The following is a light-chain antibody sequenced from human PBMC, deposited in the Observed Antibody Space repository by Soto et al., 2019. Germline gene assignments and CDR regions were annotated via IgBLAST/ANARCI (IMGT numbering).Light chain of an antibody. V-gene: IGKV1-39*01. J-gene: IGKJ2*01. Sequence: DIQMTQSPSSLSASVGDRVTITCRPSQSNSSYLNWYQQKPGKSPKLLIYAASSLQSGVPSRFSGSGSGTDFTLTISSLQPADFATYYCQQSYSTPPTFGQGTKLEIK. CDR3: QQSYSTPPT. CDR1: QSNSSY. CDR2: AAS.